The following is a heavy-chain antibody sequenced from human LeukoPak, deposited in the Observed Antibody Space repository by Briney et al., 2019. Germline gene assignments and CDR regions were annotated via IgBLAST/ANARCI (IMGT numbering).Heavy chain of an antibody. CDR2: INPNSGGT. D-gene: IGHD6-6*01. J-gene: IGHJ3*02. Sequence: ASVKVSCKASGYTFTGYYMHWVRQAPGQWLEWMGWINPNSGGTNYAQKFQGRVTMTRDTSISTAYMELSRLRSDDTAVYYCARVLEYSSSSTGTFDIWGQGTMVTVSS. CDR1: GYTFTGYY. CDR3: ARVLEYSSSSTGTFDI. V-gene: IGHV1-2*02.